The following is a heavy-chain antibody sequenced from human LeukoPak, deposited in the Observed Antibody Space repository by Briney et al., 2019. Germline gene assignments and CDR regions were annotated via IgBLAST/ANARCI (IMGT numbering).Heavy chain of an antibody. Sequence: PGGSLRLSCAASGFIFSSYEMNWVRRAPGKGLEWVSYINPGSSNIYYADSVKGRFTISRDDAKNSLYLQMNSLRAEDTAVYYCATSLSSGWGPVDDYWGQGTLVTFSS. J-gene: IGHJ4*02. CDR1: GFIFSSYE. D-gene: IGHD6-19*01. V-gene: IGHV3-48*03. CDR2: INPGSSNI. CDR3: ATSLSSGWGPVDDY.